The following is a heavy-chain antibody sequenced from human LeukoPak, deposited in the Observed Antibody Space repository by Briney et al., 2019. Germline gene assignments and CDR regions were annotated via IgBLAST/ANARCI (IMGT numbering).Heavy chain of an antibody. CDR1: GYSFTSYW. V-gene: IGHV5-51*01. CDR2: IYPGDSDT. J-gene: IGHJ4*02. D-gene: IGHD1-14*01. CDR3: ARQAAWNHQYDY. Sequence: GASLQISCKGSGYSFTSYWIGWVRQLPGKGLEWMGIIYPGDSDTRYSPSFQGQVTISADKSISTAYLQWSSLKASDTAMYYCARQAAWNHQYDYWGQGTLVTVSS.